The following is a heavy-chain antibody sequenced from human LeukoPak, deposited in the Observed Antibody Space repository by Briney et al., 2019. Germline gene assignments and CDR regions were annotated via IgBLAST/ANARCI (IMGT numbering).Heavy chain of an antibody. J-gene: IGHJ4*02. V-gene: IGHV3-30*05. CDR2: IWDDGGKK. Sequence: GGSLRLSCAASVFTFSSYSMNWGRQAPAKGLEWVAVIWDDGGKKYYADSAQGRFTISRDNSRNTLYLQMNSLIPEGSSVYDCTSDRYEPDASGWYWGQGTLVTVSS. D-gene: IGHD6-19*01. CDR1: VFTFSSYS. CDR3: TSDRYEPDASGWY.